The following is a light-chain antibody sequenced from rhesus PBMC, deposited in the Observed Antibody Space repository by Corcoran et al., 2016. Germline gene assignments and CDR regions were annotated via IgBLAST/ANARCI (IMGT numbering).Light chain of an antibody. CDR3: LQYGSSPLT. V-gene: IGKV1-22*01. CDR2: NAF. CDR1: QRINTW. Sequence: DIRMTQSPSSLSASIGDTVTINCRASQRINTWLAWYQQKPGNAPKLLIYNAFSLQSGVPSRFSGSGSGTDFTLTISSLQPEDVATYYCLQYGSSPLTFGPGTKLDIK. J-gene: IGKJ3*01.